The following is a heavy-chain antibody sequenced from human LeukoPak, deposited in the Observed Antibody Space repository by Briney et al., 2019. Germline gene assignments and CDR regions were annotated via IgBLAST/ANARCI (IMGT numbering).Heavy chain of an antibody. CDR2: ISGSGGST. CDR3: AKSQDYGGNYYYYYGMDV. V-gene: IGHV3-23*01. CDR1: GFTFSSYA. D-gene: IGHD4-23*01. J-gene: IGHJ6*02. Sequence: GGSLRLSCAASGFTFSSYAMSWVRQAPGKGLEWVSAISGSGGSTYYADSVEGRFTISRDNSKNTLYLQMNSLRAEDTAVYYCAKSQDYGGNYYYYYGMDVWGQGTTVTVSS.